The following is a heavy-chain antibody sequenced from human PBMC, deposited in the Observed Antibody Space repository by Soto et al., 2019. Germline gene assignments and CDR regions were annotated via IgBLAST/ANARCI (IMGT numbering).Heavy chain of an antibody. CDR2: ISSYKGDT. Sequence: GASVTVSCKASGCTFTRSGISWVRQAPVQGPEWMGWISSYKGDTNYVQTFQGSVTMTTDTSTSTAYMELRSLRSDDTAVYYCAREGVAPYYYYGMDVWGQGTPVTVS. D-gene: IGHD5-12*01. J-gene: IGHJ6*02. CDR1: GCTFTRSG. V-gene: IGHV1-18*01. CDR3: AREGVAPYYYYGMDV.